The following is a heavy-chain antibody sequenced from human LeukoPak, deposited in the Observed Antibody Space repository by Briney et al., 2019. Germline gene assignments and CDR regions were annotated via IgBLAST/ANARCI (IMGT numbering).Heavy chain of an antibody. CDR1: GFTFSSYE. V-gene: IGHV3-48*03. D-gene: IGHD3-16*02. CDR3: ARGFELITFGGAIGKLNWFDS. CDR2: ISSSGSTI. Sequence: PGGSLRLSCAASGFTFSSYEMNWVRQAPGKGLEWVSYISSSGSTIYYADSVKGRFTISRDNAKNSLYLQMNSLGAEDTAVYYCARGFELITFGGAIGKLNWFDSWGQGALVAVSS. J-gene: IGHJ5*01.